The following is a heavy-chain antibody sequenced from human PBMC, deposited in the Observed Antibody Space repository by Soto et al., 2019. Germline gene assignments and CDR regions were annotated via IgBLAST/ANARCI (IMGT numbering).Heavy chain of an antibody. CDR1: VGSISNIY. V-gene: IGHV4-59*08. D-gene: IGHD2-8*02. Sequence: PSETLSLTCPVSVGSISNIYWSWIRQPPGKGREWMGYVDYSGTANYNPSLKSRVSMSVDTSKNQLSLKVTSVTAADTAMYYCATGGVVYFDYWGQGTLVTVSS. CDR2: VDYSGTA. J-gene: IGHJ4*02. CDR3: ATGGVVYFDY.